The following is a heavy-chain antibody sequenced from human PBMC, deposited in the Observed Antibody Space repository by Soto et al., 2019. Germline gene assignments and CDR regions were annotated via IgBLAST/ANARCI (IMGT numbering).Heavy chain of an antibody. D-gene: IGHD3-3*01. CDR1: GFTFSSYG. J-gene: IGHJ6*03. CDR3: AKDETETTYYDFWSGYWPPYYYYYMDV. Sequence: GGSLRLSCAASGFTFSSYGMHWVRQAPGKGLEWVAVISYDGSNKYYADSVKGRFTISRDNSKNTLYLQMNSLRAEDTAVYYCAKDETETTYYDFWSGYWPPYYYYYMDVWGKGTTVTVSS. V-gene: IGHV3-30*18. CDR2: ISYDGSNK.